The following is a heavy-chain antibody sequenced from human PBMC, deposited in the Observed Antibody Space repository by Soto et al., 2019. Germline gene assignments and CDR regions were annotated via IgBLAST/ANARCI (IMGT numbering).Heavy chain of an antibody. J-gene: IGHJ3*01. V-gene: IGHV5-51*01. CDR1: GYSFTSYW. CDR3: ARRVDAFDV. CDR2: IYPGNSDT. Sequence: GESLKISCQGSGYSFTSYWIGWVRQMPGKGLEWMGIIYPGNSDTRYSPSFQGQVTISADKSVRTAYLQWSSLKASDTAIYYCARRVDAFDVWGQGTVVTVSS.